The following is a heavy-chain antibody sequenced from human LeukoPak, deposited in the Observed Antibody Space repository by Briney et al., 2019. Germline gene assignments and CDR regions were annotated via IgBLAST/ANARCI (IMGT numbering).Heavy chain of an antibody. Sequence: SETLSLTCTVSGGSISSYYWSWIRQPPGKGLEWIGYIYYSGSTNYNPSLKSRVTTSVDTSKNQFSLKLSSVTAADTAVYYCARQGRYYYDSSGYYYSRRIDAFDIWGQGTVVTVSS. CDR2: IYYSGST. J-gene: IGHJ3*02. CDR1: GGSISSYY. V-gene: IGHV4-59*08. D-gene: IGHD3-22*01. CDR3: ARQGRYYYDSSGYYYSRRIDAFDI.